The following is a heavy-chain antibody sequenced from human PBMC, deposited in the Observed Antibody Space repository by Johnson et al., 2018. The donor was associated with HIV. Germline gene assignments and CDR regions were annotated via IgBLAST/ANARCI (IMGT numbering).Heavy chain of an antibody. V-gene: IGHV3-NL1*01. D-gene: IGHD4-17*01. J-gene: IGHJ3*02. CDR3: ARDGTTGPSGDAYDI. CDR1: EFTFGSFT. Sequence: QVQLVESGGGVVQPGRSLRLSCAASEFTFGSFTMHWVRQAPGKGLEWVSGINWNGGSTGYADSVKGRFTISRDNSKNTLYLQTNSLRAEDTAVYYCARDGTTGPSGDAYDIWGQGTMVTVSS. CDR2: INWNGGST.